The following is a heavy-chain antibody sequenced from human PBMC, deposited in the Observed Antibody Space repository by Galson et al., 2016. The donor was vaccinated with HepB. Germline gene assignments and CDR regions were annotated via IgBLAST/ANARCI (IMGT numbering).Heavy chain of an antibody. Sequence: QSGAEVTKPGESLKISCRGSGSTFDNYWIGWVRQMSGKGLEWMGIIYPGDFDIRYSPSYQGQVTISVGQSISTAYLKWRSLPAPDTAIYYCARSLTGSYDFWCAIYNYYAMDVWGQGTTVIVS. V-gene: IGHV5-51*01. CDR1: GSTFDNYW. CDR2: IYPGDFDI. J-gene: IGHJ6*02. D-gene: IGHD3-3*01. CDR3: ARSLTGSYDFWCAIYNYYAMDV.